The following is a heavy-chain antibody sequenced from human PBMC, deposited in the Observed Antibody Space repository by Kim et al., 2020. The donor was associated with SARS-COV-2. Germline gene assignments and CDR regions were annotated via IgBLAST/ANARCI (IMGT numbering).Heavy chain of an antibody. CDR2: ISGSGGST. Sequence: GGSLRLSCAASGFTFSSYAMSWVRQAPGKGLEWVSAISGSGGSTYYADSVKGRFTISRDNSKNTLYLQMNSLRAEDTAVYYCAGGMDSYGPALYYYGMDVWGQGTTVTVSS. CDR3: AGGMDSYGPALYYYGMDV. D-gene: IGHD5-18*01. J-gene: IGHJ6*02. CDR1: GFTFSSYA. V-gene: IGHV3-23*01.